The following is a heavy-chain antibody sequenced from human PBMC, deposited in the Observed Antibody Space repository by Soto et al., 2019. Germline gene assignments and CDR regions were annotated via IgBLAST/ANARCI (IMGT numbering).Heavy chain of an antibody. CDR2: IISTGIST. Sequence: EVQVLESGGDFMQPGGSLRLSCAASGFSFRTFAMTWVRQAPGKGLEWVSTIISTGISTYYADSVKGRFTISRANSKNTLYLQMNSLRAEDSAVYYCAKGNYGDYGGFDPWGQGTLVTVSS. CDR3: AKGNYGDYGGFDP. V-gene: IGHV3-23*01. CDR1: GFSFRTFA. J-gene: IGHJ5*02. D-gene: IGHD4-17*01.